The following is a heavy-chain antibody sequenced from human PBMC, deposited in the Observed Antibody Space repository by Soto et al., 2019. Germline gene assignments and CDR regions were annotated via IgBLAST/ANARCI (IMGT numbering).Heavy chain of an antibody. V-gene: IGHV4-39*01. J-gene: IGHJ5*01. CDR1: GVSIHNSHSF. CDR3: GRVVEGATRHTDPDS. D-gene: IGHD2-21*01. CDR2: VYHNGGA. Sequence: SETLSLTCTVSGVSIHNSHSFWARIRQPPGKGLQFIASVYHNGGAHYNSSLKSRVAISVDTANNQVSLRMRSLTAADTAFYYCGRVVEGATRHTDPDSWGQGILVTAPQ.